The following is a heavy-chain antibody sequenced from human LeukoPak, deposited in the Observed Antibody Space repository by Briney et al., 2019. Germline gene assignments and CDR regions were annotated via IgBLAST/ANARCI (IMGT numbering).Heavy chain of an antibody. D-gene: IGHD4-17*01. Sequence: QAGGSLRLSCAASGFTVSSNYMSWVRQAPGEGLEWVSVIYSGDNTDYADSVKGRFTISRDNSKNTLYLQMNSLRAEDTAVYYCAREADYGGFDYWGQGTLVTVSS. CDR2: IYSGDNT. CDR3: AREADYGGFDY. J-gene: IGHJ4*02. CDR1: GFTVSSNY. V-gene: IGHV3-53*01.